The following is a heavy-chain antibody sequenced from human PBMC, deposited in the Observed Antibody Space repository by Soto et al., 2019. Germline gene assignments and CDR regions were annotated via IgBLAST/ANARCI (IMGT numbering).Heavy chain of an antibody. J-gene: IGHJ6*03. V-gene: IGHV3-64*01. CDR1: GFTLSGYA. CDR2: ISSNGDGT. D-gene: IGHD6-6*01. Sequence: EVQLAESGGGLAQPGGSLRLSCAASGFTLSGYAMDWVRQAPGKGLEYVSGISSNGDGTYYVNSVQGRFTISRDNSKNTVYLQMGSLRPEDMAVYYCARRARPDFYYMDVWGKGTTVTVSS. CDR3: ARRARPDFYYMDV.